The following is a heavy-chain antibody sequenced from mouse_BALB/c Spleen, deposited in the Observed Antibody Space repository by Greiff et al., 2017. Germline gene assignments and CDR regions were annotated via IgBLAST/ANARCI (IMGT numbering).Heavy chain of an antibody. CDR2: ISSGGGST. V-gene: IGHV5-12-1*01. CDR3: ARHDGYYGAMDY. J-gene: IGHJ4*01. D-gene: IGHD2-3*01. CDR1: GFAFSSYD. Sequence: EVQVVESGGGLVKPGGSLKLSCAASGFAFSSYDMSWVRQTPEKRLEWVAYISSGGGSTYYPDTVKGRFTISRDNAKNTLYLQMSSLKSEDTAMYYCARHDGYYGAMDYWGQGTSVTVSS.